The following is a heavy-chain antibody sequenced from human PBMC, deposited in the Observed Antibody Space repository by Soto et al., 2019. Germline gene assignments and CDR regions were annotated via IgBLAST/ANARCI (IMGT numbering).Heavy chain of an antibody. CDR2: VDGSGADT. J-gene: IGHJ4*02. Sequence: GGSVRLSCAASGVTFSSHAMGWLRQAPGTEPEWVAFVDGSGADTSYADSVKGRFTISRDNSKDSLYLQMSSLRAEDTAVYYCAKDESSSRPHYFDYWGRGTLVTVSS. CDR1: GVTFSSHA. CDR3: AKDESSSRPHYFDY. D-gene: IGHD6-13*01. V-gene: IGHV3-23*01.